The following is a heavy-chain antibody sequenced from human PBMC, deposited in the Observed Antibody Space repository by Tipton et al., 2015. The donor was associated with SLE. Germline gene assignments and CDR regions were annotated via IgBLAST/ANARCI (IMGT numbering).Heavy chain of an antibody. V-gene: IGHV4-38-2*02. CDR1: GYSISSGYY. D-gene: IGHD6-6*01. Sequence: TLSLTCTVSGYSISSGYYWGWIRQPPGKGLEWIGSIYHSGSTYYNPSLKSRVTISRDTSKNTFSLRLGSVTAADTAVYYSARDHGAARPPDYWGQGTLVTVSS. CDR2: IYHSGST. CDR3: ARDHGAARPPDY. J-gene: IGHJ4*02.